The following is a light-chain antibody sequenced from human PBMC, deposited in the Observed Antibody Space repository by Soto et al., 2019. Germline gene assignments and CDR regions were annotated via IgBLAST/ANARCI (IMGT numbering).Light chain of an antibody. V-gene: IGKV1-39*01. J-gene: IGKJ1*01. CDR2: ATF. CDR1: QNINYY. CDR3: QQTYSNPQT. Sequence: DIQMTQSPSSLSASVGDRVTITCRASQNINYYLNWYQQKLGKAPKLLIHATFSLKSGVPSRFSGSGSGADFTLTISSLQPEYFATYYCQQTYSNPQTFGQGTKVDIK.